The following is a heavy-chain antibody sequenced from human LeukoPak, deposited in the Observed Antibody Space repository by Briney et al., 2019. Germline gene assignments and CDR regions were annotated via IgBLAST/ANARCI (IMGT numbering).Heavy chain of an antibody. D-gene: IGHD2-15*01. V-gene: IGHV4-38-2*02. CDR3: ARGRCSGGSCYSEFDY. Sequence: SEILSLTCTVSGYSISSGYYWGWIRQPPGKGLEWIGSIYHSGSTYYNPSLKSRVTISVDTSKNQFSLKLSSVTAADTAVYYCARGRCSGGSCYSEFDYWGQGTLVTVSS. J-gene: IGHJ4*02. CDR2: IYHSGST. CDR1: GYSISSGYY.